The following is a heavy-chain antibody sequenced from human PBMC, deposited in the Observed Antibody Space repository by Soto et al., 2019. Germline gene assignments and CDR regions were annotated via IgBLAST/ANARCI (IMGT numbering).Heavy chain of an antibody. Sequence: QVQLVQSGAEVKKPGASVKVSCKASGYTFTSYGISWVRQAPGQGLEWMGWISAYNGNTNYAQKLQGRVTMTTDTSTSTAYMELRSLRSDDTAVYYCARERYCISTSCYDGDFDYWGQGTLVTVSS. CDR2: ISAYNGNT. D-gene: IGHD2-2*01. CDR1: GYTFTSYG. V-gene: IGHV1-18*01. J-gene: IGHJ4*02. CDR3: ARERYCISTSCYDGDFDY.